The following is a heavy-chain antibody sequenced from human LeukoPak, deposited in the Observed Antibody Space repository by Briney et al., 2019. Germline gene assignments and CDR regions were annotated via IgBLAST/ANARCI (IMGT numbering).Heavy chain of an antibody. J-gene: IGHJ4*02. D-gene: IGHD6-13*01. Sequence: GESLKISCKGSGYSFTTYWIAWVRPMPGKGLEWMGIIYPGDSETRYSPSFQGQVTISADKSISTAYLQWSSLKASDTAMYYCARLNNRVAAAAPDYWGQGTLVTVSS. CDR1: GYSFTTYW. CDR2: IYPGDSET. V-gene: IGHV5-51*01. CDR3: ARLNNRVAAAAPDY.